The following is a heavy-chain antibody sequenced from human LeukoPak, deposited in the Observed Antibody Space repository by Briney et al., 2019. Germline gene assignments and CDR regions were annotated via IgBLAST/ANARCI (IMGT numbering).Heavy chain of an antibody. CDR2: IRYDGSNK. CDR3: ARLYGQYDFWSGYKNYYYYYMDV. V-gene: IGHV3-30*02. J-gene: IGHJ6*03. CDR1: GFTFSSYG. D-gene: IGHD3-3*01. Sequence: GGSLRLSCAASGFTFSSYGMHWVRQAPGKGLEWVAFIRYDGSNKYYADSVKGRFTISRDNSKNTLYLQMNSLRAEDTAVYYCARLYGQYDFWSGYKNYYYYYMDVWGKGTTVTVSS.